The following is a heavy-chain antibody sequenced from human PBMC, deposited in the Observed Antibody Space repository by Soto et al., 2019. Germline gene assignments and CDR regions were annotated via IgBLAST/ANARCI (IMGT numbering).Heavy chain of an antibody. CDR3: AKKLRWFGAYHMDV. D-gene: IGHD3-10*01. Sequence: GGSLRLSCAASGFTFSSYSMNWVRQAPGKGLEWVSYISSSSSTIYYADSVKGRFTISRDNSKNTLYLQMNSLRAEDTAVYYCAKKLRWFGAYHMDVWGKGTTVSVAS. CDR2: ISSSSSTI. V-gene: IGHV3-48*01. J-gene: IGHJ6*03. CDR1: GFTFSSYS.